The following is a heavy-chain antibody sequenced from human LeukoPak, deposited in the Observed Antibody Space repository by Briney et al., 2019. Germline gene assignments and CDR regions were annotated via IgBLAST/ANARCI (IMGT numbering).Heavy chain of an antibody. CDR3: ASSLGYCSSTSCPPFDY. CDR1: GYTFTSYY. CDR2: INPSGGST. V-gene: IGHV1-46*03. Sequence: GASVKVSRKASGYTFTSYYMHWVRQAPGQGLEWMGIINPSGGSTSYAQKFQGRVTMTRDTSTSTVYMELSSLRSEDTAVYYCASSLGYCSSTSCPPFDYWGQGTLVTVSS. J-gene: IGHJ4*02. D-gene: IGHD2-2*01.